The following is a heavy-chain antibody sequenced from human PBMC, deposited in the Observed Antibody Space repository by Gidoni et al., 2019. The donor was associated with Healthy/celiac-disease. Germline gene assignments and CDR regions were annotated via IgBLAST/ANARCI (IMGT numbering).Heavy chain of an antibody. J-gene: IGHJ6*03. CDR1: GGPISSYY. D-gene: IGHD4-17*01. CDR2: IYYSGST. CDR3: ARAYGDVRWYYYYMDV. Sequence: QVQLQESGPGLVKPSETLSLTCTVSGGPISSYYWSWIRQPPGKGLEWIGYIYYSGSTNYNPSLKSRVTISVDTSKNQFSLKLSSVTAADTAVYYCARAYGDVRWYYYYMDVWGKGTTVTVSS. V-gene: IGHV4-59*01.